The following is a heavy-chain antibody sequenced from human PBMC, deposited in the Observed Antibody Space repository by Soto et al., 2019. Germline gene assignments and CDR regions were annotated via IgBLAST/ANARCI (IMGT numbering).Heavy chain of an antibody. V-gene: IGHV1-18*01. CDR1: GYTFTSYG. Sequence: QVQLVQSGAEVKKPGDSVRVSCKASGYTFTSYGIGWVRQAPGQGLEWMGWISANNGNTKYAQKVQGRVTMTTDASTSTAYMELRSLRSDDAAVYYCARDGYFAHWVQGTLVTVSS. CDR3: ARDGYFAH. J-gene: IGHJ4*02. CDR2: ISANNGNT.